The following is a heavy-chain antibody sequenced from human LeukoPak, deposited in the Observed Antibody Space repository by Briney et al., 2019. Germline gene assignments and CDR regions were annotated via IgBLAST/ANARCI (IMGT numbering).Heavy chain of an antibody. CDR3: ARFGLTSSLDY. Sequence: GASLKISCKISGYRLTDNWIGWVRQVPGKGLEWMGVIYSGDSDTRYSPSFQGQVTFSMDTSISTAYLQWSGLKASDTAIYYCARFGLTSSLDYWGQGTLVTVSS. J-gene: IGHJ4*02. CDR1: GYRLTDNW. CDR2: IYSGDSDT. V-gene: IGHV5-51*01. D-gene: IGHD6-13*01.